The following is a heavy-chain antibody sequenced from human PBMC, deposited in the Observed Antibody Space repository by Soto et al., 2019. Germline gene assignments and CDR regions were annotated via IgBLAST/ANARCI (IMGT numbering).Heavy chain of an antibody. CDR1: GFSFSVNGVA. V-gene: IGHV2-5*02. CDR2: IYWDDDQ. Sequence: QITLKESGPPLVKPTQTLTLTCTFSGFSFSVNGVAVGWIRQPPGQALEWLALIYWDDDQRYNPSLKDRLTIPKDTSRNQVGLTMTHMDPVDTATYYCAHKRDVSRGFKYWGQGTLVTVSS. CDR3: AHKRDVSRGFKY. J-gene: IGHJ4*02. D-gene: IGHD3-10*01.